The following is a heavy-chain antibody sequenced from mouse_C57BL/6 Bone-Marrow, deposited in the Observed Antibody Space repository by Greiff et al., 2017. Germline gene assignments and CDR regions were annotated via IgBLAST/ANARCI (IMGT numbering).Heavy chain of an antibody. J-gene: IGHJ2*01. CDR2: INPNNGGT. D-gene: IGHD2-4*01. V-gene: IGHV1-26*01. CDR1: GYTFTDYY. Sequence: EVQLQQSGPELVKPGASVKISCKASGYTFTDYYMNWVKQSHGKSLEWIGDINPNNGGTSYNQKFKGKATLTVDKSSSTAYMELRSLTSEDSAVYYCARLYYDYDVYWGQGTTLTVSS. CDR3: ARLYYDYDVY.